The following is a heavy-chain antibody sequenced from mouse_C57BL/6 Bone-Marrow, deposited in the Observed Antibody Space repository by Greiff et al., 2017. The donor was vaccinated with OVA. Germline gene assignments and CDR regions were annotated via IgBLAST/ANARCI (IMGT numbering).Heavy chain of an antibody. J-gene: IGHJ3*01. CDR3: ARHRPWFAY. CDR2: ISSGGSYT. CDR1: GFTFSSYG. Sequence: EVKLQESGGDLVKPGGSLKLSCAASGFTFSSYGMSWVRQTPDKRLVWVATISSGGSYTYYPDSVKGRFTISRDNAKNTLYLQMSSLKSEDTAMYYCARHRPWFAYWGQGTLVTVSA. V-gene: IGHV5-6*01.